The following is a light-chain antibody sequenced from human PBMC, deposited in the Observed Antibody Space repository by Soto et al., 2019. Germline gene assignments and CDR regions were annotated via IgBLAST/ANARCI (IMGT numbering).Light chain of an antibody. J-gene: IGKJ1*01. CDR1: QSVSSSY. CDR2: GAS. Sequence: VLTQSPGTLSLSPGERATLSCRASQSVSSSYLAWYQQKPGQAPRLLIYGASSRATGIPDRFSGSGSGTDFTLTISRLEPEDFAVYYCQQYGSSPQTFGQGTKVDIK. CDR3: QQYGSSPQT. V-gene: IGKV3-20*01.